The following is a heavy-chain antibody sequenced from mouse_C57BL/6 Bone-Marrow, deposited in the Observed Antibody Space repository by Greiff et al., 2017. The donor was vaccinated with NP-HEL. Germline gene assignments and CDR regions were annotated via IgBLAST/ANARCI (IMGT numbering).Heavy chain of an antibody. D-gene: IGHD2-1*01. Sequence: EVKLQESGPGLVKPSQSLSLTCSVTGYSITSGYYWNWIRQFPGNKLEWMGYISYDGSNNYNPSLKNRISITRDTSKNQFFLKLNSVTTEDTATYYCARDDGNAWFAYWGQGTLVTVSA. J-gene: IGHJ3*01. V-gene: IGHV3-6*01. CDR3: ARDDGNAWFAY. CDR2: ISYDGSN. CDR1: GYSITSGYY.